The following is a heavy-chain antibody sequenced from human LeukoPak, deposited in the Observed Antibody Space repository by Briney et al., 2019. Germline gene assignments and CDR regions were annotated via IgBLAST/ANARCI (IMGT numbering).Heavy chain of an antibody. J-gene: IGHJ4*02. D-gene: IGHD3-10*01. CDR1: GFTLSNYG. CDR2: ISYDGSNK. Sequence: GGSLRLSCTASGFTLSNYGMHWVRQSRGKGLEWVAVISYDGSNKYYADSVKGRFTISRDNSKNTLFLQMNSLRTEDTAMYYCAKDRYYYGSGSYYTFDYWGQGTLVTVSS. V-gene: IGHV3-30*18. CDR3: AKDRYYYGSGSYYTFDY.